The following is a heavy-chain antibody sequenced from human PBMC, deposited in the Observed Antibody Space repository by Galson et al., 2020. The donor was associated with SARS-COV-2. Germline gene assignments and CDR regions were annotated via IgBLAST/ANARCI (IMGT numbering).Heavy chain of an antibody. CDR2: ISSTSFYI. D-gene: IGHD4-17*01. V-gene: IGHV3-21*01. CDR3: ARDSRYGVAPAYYGMDV. CDR1: GYTFSRYT. Sequence: GGSLRLSCEASGYTFSRYTINWVRQAPGKGLEWVSSISSTSFYIYYADSVKGRFTISRDNARNSLYLQMNSLRVEDTAVYYCARDSRYGVAPAYYGMDVWGQGTTVTVSS. J-gene: IGHJ6*02.